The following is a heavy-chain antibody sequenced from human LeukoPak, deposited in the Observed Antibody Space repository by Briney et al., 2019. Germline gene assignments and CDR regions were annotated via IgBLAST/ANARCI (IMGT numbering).Heavy chain of an antibody. CDR2: MYHSGST. D-gene: IGHD3-16*02. Sequence: PSETLSLTCTVSGYSISTDYYWGWILQPPGKGLEWIGTMYHSGSTYYNPSLKSRVTISVDTSKNQFSLKLSSVTAADTAVYYCARYDVWGSYRAFDYWGQGTLVTVSS. J-gene: IGHJ4*02. V-gene: IGHV4-38-2*02. CDR1: GYSISTDYY. CDR3: ARYDVWGSYRAFDY.